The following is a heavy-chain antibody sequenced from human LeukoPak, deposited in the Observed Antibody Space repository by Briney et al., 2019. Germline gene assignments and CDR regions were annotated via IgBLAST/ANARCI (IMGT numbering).Heavy chain of an antibody. CDR2: ISWNSGSI. J-gene: IGHJ4*02. V-gene: IGHV3-9*01. Sequence: SGGSLRLSCAASGFTFDDYAMHWVRQAPGKGLEWVSGISWNSGSIGYADSVKGRFTISRDNAKNSLYLQMNSLRAEDTALYYCAKGKGHMYYFDYWGQGTLVTVSS. D-gene: IGHD2-21*01. CDR3: AKGKGHMYYFDY. CDR1: GFTFDDYA.